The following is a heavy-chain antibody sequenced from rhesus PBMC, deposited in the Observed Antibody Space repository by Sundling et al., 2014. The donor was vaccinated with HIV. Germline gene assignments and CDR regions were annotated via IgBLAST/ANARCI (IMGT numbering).Heavy chain of an antibody. CDR1: GASMSSYW. D-gene: IGHD6-37*01. V-gene: IGHV4-80*01. Sequence: QVQLQESGPGLVKPSETLSLTCTISGASMSSYWWSWIRQPPGKGLEWIGEINGNSGSANYNPSLKRRVTISRDTSKNQFSLKLSSVTSADTAMYYCTARRWPGGGLDSWGQGVVVSVSS. CDR2: INGNSGSA. J-gene: IGHJ6*01. CDR3: TARRWPGGGLDS.